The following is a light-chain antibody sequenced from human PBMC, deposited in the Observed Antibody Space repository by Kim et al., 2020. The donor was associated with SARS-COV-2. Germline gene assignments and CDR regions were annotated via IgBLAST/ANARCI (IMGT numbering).Light chain of an antibody. CDR2: GAS. V-gene: IGKV3-20*01. J-gene: IGKJ2*02. CDR3: QQYGSSPCT. CDR1: QTVSSNY. Sequence: LSPGERATLSCRASQTVSSNYLAWYQQKPGQAPSLLIYGASNRATGIPDRFSGSGSGTDFILTISRLEPEDFAVYYCQQYGSSPCTFGQGTKLEI.